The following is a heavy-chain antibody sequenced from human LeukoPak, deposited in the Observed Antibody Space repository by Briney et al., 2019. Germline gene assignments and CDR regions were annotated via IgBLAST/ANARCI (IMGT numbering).Heavy chain of an antibody. CDR2: FDPEDGET. CDR3: ATGLQGPIDY. J-gene: IGHJ4*02. Sequence: GASVKVSCTVSGHTLTELSMHWVRQAPGKGLEWMGGFDPEDGETIYAQKFQGRVTMTEDTSTDTAYMELSSLRSEDMAVYYCATGLQGPIDYWGQGTLVTVSS. V-gene: IGHV1-24*01. D-gene: IGHD5-18*01. CDR1: GHTLTELS.